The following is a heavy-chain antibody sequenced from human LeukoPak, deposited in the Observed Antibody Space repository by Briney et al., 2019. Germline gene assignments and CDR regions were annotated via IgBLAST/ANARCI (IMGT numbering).Heavy chain of an antibody. CDR2: TYYRSRWYN. D-gene: IGHD6-19*01. V-gene: IGHV6-1*01. Sequence: SQTLSLTCAISGDSVSNTSAAWTWIRQSPSRGLEWLGRTYYRSRWYNDYAVSVKSRLINNPDTSKNQFSLQLNSVTPEDTAVYYCARVSAWYEFDYWGQGTLVTVSS. CDR3: ARVSAWYEFDY. J-gene: IGHJ4*02. CDR1: GDSVSNTSAA.